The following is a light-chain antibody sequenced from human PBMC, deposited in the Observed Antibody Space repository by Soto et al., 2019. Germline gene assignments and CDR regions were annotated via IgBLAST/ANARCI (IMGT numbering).Light chain of an antibody. J-gene: IGKJ5*01. V-gene: IGKV3-11*01. CDR1: QSVSSY. CDR2: DAS. CDR3: QQRSNWPPIT. Sequence: EIVLTQYPATLSLSPWERATLSCRASQSVSSYLAWYQQKPGQAPRLLIYDASNRATGIPARFSGSGSGTDFTLTISSLEPEDFAVYYCQQRSNWPPITFGQGTRLEIK.